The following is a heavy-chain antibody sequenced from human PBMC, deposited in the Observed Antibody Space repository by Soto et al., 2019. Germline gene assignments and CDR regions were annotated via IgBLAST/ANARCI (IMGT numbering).Heavy chain of an antibody. CDR2: TYYRSKWYN. D-gene: IGHD6-13*01. CDR1: GDSVSSNSAA. Sequence: PSQTLSLTCAISGDSVSSNSAAWNWIRQSPSRGLEWLGRTYYRSKWYNDYAVSVKSRITINPDTSKNQFSLQLNSVTPEDTAVYYCARDLVSSAIPYYYGMDVWGQGTTVTVSS. J-gene: IGHJ6*02. V-gene: IGHV6-1*01. CDR3: ARDLVSSAIPYYYGMDV.